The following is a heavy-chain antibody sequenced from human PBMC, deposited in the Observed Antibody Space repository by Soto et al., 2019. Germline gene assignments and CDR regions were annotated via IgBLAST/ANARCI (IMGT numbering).Heavy chain of an antibody. V-gene: IGHV1-46*01. CDR2: MSPAPGSV. CDR1: GYTFTNYY. CDR3: ARGGFLDGLSFHSRMQYYGMDV. Sequence: QVQLVQSAAEMKKPGASVKVSCEASGYTFTNYYMHWVRQAPGQGLEWIGIMSPAPGSVSYAVKCEVRVTMTRDTSTNTGYLDLSSLGSDDTVVYYCARGGFLDGLSFHSRMQYYGMDVWGQGTTVTVSS. J-gene: IGHJ6*02. D-gene: IGHD2-2*01.